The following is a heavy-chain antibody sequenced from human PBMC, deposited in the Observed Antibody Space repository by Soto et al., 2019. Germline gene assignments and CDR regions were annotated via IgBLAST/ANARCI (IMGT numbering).Heavy chain of an antibody. CDR3: ARDFSYQRFDH. V-gene: IGHV3-7*01. Sequence: GGSLRLSCVASGFSISSSWICWIRQTPRKGLEWVTNMNEDGSEIAYADAVRGRFTVSRDNAKNAVYLQMNSLTVEDTAIYFCARDFSYQRFDHWGQGALVTVSS. J-gene: IGHJ4*02. D-gene: IGHD3-16*02. CDR2: MNEDGSEI. CDR1: GFSISSSW.